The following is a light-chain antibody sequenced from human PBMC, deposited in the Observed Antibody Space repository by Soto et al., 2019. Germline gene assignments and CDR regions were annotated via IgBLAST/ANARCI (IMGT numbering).Light chain of an antibody. CDR1: HDVSRN. V-gene: IGKV1-33*01. CDR3: QQYNSMLS. Sequence: DIQMTQSPSSLSASVGDRVTIACQSSHDVSRNLNWFQQKPGEAPKLLIYDASNLERGVPSGFSGSGSGTDFTLTISSLQPEDVATYYCQQYNSMLSFVGGTEVEIK. CDR2: DAS. J-gene: IGKJ4*01.